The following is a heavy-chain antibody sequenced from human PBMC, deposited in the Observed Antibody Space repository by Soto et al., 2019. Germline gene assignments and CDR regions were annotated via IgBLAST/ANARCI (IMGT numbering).Heavy chain of an antibody. D-gene: IGHD2-2*01. CDR2: ISYDGSNK. J-gene: IGHJ6*02. CDR3: AKDSVGEYQLLLDYYYYGMDV. CDR1: GFTFSSYG. Sequence: GGSLRLSCAASGFTFSSYGMHWVRQAPGKGLEWVAVISYDGSNKYYADSVKGRFTISRDNSKNTLYLQMNSLRAEDTAVYYCAKDSVGEYQLLLDYYYYGMDVWGQGTTVTVSS. V-gene: IGHV3-30*18.